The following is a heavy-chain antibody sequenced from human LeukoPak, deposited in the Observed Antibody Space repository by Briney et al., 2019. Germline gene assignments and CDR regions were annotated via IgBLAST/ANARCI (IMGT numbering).Heavy chain of an antibody. V-gene: IGHV1-2*02. Sequence: ASVKVSCKASGYTFTGYYIYWVRQAPGQGLEWMGWINCNTGGADYAQKFQGRVTMTRDTSITTVYMELSSLRSDDTAVYYCARSGCYYGLDVWGQGATVTVSS. CDR1: GYTFTGYY. CDR3: ARSGCYYGLDV. J-gene: IGHJ6*02. CDR2: INCNTGGA.